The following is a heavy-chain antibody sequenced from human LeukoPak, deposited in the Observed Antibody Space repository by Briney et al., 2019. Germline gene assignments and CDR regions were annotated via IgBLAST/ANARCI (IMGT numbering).Heavy chain of an antibody. CDR2: INHSGST. V-gene: IGHV4-34*01. Sequence: SETLSLTCAVYGGSFSGYYWSWIRQPPGKGLEWIGEINHSGSTNYNPSLKSRVTISVDTSKNQFSLKLSSVTAADTAVYYCARIWGPRYCSGGSCARAKNYYYYGMDVWGQGTTVTVSS. D-gene: IGHD2-15*01. CDR3: ARIWGPRYCSGGSCARAKNYYYYGMDV. CDR1: GGSFSGYY. J-gene: IGHJ6*02.